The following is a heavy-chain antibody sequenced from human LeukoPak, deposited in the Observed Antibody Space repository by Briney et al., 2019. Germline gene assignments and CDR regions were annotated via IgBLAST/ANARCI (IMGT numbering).Heavy chain of an antibody. CDR2: IYSAGST. CDR3: ASFGFSSGSYEDYYYGMDV. V-gene: IGHV3-66*01. Sequence: PGGSLRLSCAASGFIVSSNYMSWVRQAPGKGLEWVSHIYSAGSTHYADSVKGRFTLSRDNSKNTLYLQMNSLRAEDTAVYYCASFGFSSGSYEDYYYGMDVWGQGTTVTVSS. J-gene: IGHJ6*02. CDR1: GFIVSSNY. D-gene: IGHD1-26*01.